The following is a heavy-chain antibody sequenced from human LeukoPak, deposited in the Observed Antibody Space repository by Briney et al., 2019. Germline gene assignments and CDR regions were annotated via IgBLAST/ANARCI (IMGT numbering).Heavy chain of an antibody. Sequence: PGGSLRLSCAASGFTFSSYTMNWVRQAPGKGLEWVSCISSSSSYIYYADSVKGRFTVSRDNAKNSLYLQMNSLRVEDTAVYYCARDGYNSHFDYWGQGTLVTVSS. CDR2: ISSSSSYI. CDR1: GFTFSSYT. CDR3: ARDGYNSHFDY. J-gene: IGHJ4*02. V-gene: IGHV3-21*01. D-gene: IGHD5-24*01.